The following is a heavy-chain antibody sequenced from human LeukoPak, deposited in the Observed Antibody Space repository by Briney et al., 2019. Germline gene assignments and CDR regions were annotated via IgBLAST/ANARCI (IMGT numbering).Heavy chain of an antibody. CDR3: ARDLFARVVTATPTDY. CDR1: GYTFTSYG. D-gene: IGHD2-21*02. Sequence: GASVKVSCKASGYTFTSYGISWVRQAPGQGLEWMGWISAYNGNTNYAQKLQGRVTMTTDTSTSTAYMELRSLRSDDTAVYYCARDLFARVVTATPTDYWGQGTLVTVSS. V-gene: IGHV1-18*01. J-gene: IGHJ4*02. CDR2: ISAYNGNT.